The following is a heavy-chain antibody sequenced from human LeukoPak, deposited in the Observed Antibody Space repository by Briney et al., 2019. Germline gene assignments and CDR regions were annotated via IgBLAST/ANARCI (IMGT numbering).Heavy chain of an antibody. D-gene: IGHD3-10*01. CDR3: ARGSGSYYNDYYYMDV. J-gene: IGHJ6*03. V-gene: IGHV1-2*02. Sequence: ASVKVSCKASGYTLTGYYMHWVRQAPGQGLEWMGWINPNSGGTNYAQKFQGRVTMTRDTSISTAYMELSRLRSDDTAVYYCARGSGSYYNDYYYMDVWGKGTTVTVSS. CDR1: GYTLTGYY. CDR2: INPNSGGT.